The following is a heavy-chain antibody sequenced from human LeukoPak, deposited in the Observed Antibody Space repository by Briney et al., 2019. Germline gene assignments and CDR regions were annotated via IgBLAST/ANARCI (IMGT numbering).Heavy chain of an antibody. CDR1: GGSISSYF. J-gene: IGHJ3*02. D-gene: IGHD3-16*01. CDR3: AREWAIMGAFDI. Sequence: PSETLSLTCTVSGGSISSYFWSWIRQPAGKGLEWIGRIYTSGSTNYNPSLKSRVTMSVDTSKNHFSMKLSSVTGADTAVYYCAREWAIMGAFDIWGQGTMVTVSS. V-gene: IGHV4-4*07. CDR2: IYTSGST.